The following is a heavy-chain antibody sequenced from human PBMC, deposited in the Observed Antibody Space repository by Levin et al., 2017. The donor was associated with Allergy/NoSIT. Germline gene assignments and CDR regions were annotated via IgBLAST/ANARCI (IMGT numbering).Heavy chain of an antibody. CDR3: ARDRTGPTGCAGGTCFYGAEV. V-gene: IGHV4-59*01. Sequence: SETLSLTCTVSGAPISSYYWSWIRQTPGRQLEWIGYIHYSGATKYNPALNSRVTISLDTVKNQLSLTLNFVTAADTAVYYCARDRTGPTGCAGGTCFYGAEVWGQGTTVTVSS. D-gene: IGHD1-1*01. J-gene: IGHJ6*02. CDR1: GAPISSYY. CDR2: IHYSGAT.